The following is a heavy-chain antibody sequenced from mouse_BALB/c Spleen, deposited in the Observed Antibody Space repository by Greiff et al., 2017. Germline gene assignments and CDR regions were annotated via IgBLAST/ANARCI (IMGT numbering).Heavy chain of an antibody. CDR3: ARDKTTAFFDY. J-gene: IGHJ2*01. CDR1: GFTFTDYY. V-gene: IGHV7-3*02. D-gene: IGHD1-2*01. CDR2: IRNKANGYTT. Sequence: EVQGVESGGGLVQPGGSLRLSCATSGFTFTDYYMSWVRQPPGKALEWLGFIRNKANGYTTEYSASVKGRFTISRDNSQSILYLQMNTLRAEDSATYYCARDKTTAFFDYWGQGTTLTVSS.